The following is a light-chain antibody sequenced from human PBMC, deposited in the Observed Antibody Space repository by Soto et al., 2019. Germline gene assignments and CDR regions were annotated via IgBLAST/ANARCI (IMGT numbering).Light chain of an antibody. CDR3: CSYAGFRV. J-gene: IGLJ3*02. V-gene: IGLV2-23*01. CDR1: SSDVGSYNL. CDR2: EGS. Sequence: QSALTQPASVSGSPGQSITISCTGTSSDVGSYNLVSWYQQHPGKAPKLMIYEGSKRPSGVSNRFSGSKSGNTASLTISGLQAKDEADYYCCSYAGFRVFGGGTKLTVL.